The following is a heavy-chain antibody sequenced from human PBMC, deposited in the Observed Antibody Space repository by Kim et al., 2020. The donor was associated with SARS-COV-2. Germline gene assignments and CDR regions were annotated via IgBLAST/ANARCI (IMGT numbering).Heavy chain of an antibody. CDR1: GFTFSSYS. J-gene: IGHJ6*02. Sequence: GGSLRLSCAASGFTFSSYSMNWVRQAPGKGLEWVSYISSSSSTIYYAGSVKGRFTISRDNAKNSLYLQMNSLRDEDTAVYYCARDKGHYYYYGMDVWGQGTTVTVSS. CDR2: ISSSSSTI. V-gene: IGHV3-48*02. CDR3: ARDKGHYYYYGMDV.